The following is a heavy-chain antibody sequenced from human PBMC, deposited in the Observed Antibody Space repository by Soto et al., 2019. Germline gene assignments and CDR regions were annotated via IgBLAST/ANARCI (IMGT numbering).Heavy chain of an antibody. CDR2: INHSGST. J-gene: IGHJ4*02. CDR1: GGSFSGYY. Sequence: SETLSLTCAVYGGSFSGYYWSWIRQPPGKGLEWIGEINHSGSTNYNPSLKSRVTISVDTSKNQFSLKLSSVTAADSAVYYCASGAVIYYFDYWGQGTLVTVSS. CDR3: ASGAVIYYFDY. V-gene: IGHV4-34*01.